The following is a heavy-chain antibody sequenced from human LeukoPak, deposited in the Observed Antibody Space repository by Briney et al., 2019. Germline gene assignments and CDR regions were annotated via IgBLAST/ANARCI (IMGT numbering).Heavy chain of an antibody. J-gene: IGHJ6*03. D-gene: IGHD1-1*01. V-gene: IGHV1-2*02. Sequence: GASVKVSCKASGYTFTGYYMHWVRQVPGQGLEWMGWINPNSGGTNYAQKFQGRVTMTRDTSISTAYMELSRLRSDDTAVYYCARGSWNAYYYYMDVWGKGTTVTVSS. CDR2: INPNSGGT. CDR1: GYTFTGYY. CDR3: ARGSWNAYYYYMDV.